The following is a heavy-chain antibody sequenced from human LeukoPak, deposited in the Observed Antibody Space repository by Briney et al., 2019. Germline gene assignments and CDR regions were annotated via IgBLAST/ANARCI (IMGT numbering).Heavy chain of an antibody. CDR2: ISAYNGNT. V-gene: IGHV1-18*01. Sequence: ASVKVSCKASGYTFTSYGISWVRQAPGQGLEWMGWISAYNGNTNYAQKFQGRVTITTDESTSTAYMELSSLRSEDTAVYYCARGHSSSWYVFDYWGQGTLVTVSS. CDR1: GYTFTSYG. J-gene: IGHJ4*02. CDR3: ARGHSSSWYVFDY. D-gene: IGHD6-13*01.